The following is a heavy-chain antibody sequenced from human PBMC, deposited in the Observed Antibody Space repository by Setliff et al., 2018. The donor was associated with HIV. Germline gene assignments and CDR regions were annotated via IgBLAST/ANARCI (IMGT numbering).Heavy chain of an antibody. CDR3: AKADYCSGGSCNSRRSIDY. D-gene: IGHD2-15*01. J-gene: IGHJ4*02. V-gene: IGHV1-46*02. CDR1: GHTFNSYY. Sequence: ASVKVSCKASGHTFNSYYLHWVRQAPGQGLEWMGIINPLGGNTNYYEQKFQGRVTMTRDTSTSTIYMELSSLRSEDTAVYYCAKADYCSGGSCNSRRSIDYWGQGTLVTVSS. CDR2: INPLGGNT.